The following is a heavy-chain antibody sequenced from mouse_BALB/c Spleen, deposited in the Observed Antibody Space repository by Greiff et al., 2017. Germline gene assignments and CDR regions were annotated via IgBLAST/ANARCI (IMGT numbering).Heavy chain of an antibody. CDR1: GYTFTSYW. D-gene: IGHD1-2*01. CDR2: IYPGNSDT. Sequence: EVQLQESGPVLARPGASVKMSCKASGYTFTSYWMHWVKQRPGQGLEWIGAIYPGNSDTSYNQKFKGKAKLTAVTSTSTAYMELSSLTNEDSAVYYCASPTATVSFAYWGQGTLVTVSA. V-gene: IGHV1-5*01. CDR3: ASPTATVSFAY. J-gene: IGHJ3*01.